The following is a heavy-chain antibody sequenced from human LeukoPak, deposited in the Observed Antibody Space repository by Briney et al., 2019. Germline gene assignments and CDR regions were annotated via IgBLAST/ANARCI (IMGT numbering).Heavy chain of an antibody. Sequence: PGGSLRLSCAASGFTFSTYAMSWVRQAPGKGLECVSVISGSGGTTFYADSVKGRFTISRDNSKNTLYLQMNRLRAEDTAVYYCAKDLDSSTWYLLAAWGQGTLVTVSS. D-gene: IGHD6-13*01. CDR2: ISGSGGTT. CDR1: GFTFSTYA. J-gene: IGHJ5*02. V-gene: IGHV3-23*01. CDR3: AKDLDSSTWYLLAA.